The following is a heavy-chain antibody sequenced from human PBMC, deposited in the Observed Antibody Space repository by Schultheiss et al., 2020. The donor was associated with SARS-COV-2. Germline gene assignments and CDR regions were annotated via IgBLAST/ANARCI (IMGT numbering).Heavy chain of an antibody. D-gene: IGHD1/OR15-1a*01. CDR2: IWYDGSNK. J-gene: IGHJ3*02. CDR3: ARRGPSNDWYNSFRI. CDR1: GFTFSNYG. Sequence: GGSLRLSCAASGFTFSNYGMHWVRQAPGKGLEWVAVIWYDGSNKYYADSVKGRFTISRDNSKNTLYLQMNSLRAEDTAVYYCARRGPSNDWYNSFRIWGQGTVVTVSS. V-gene: IGHV3-33*08.